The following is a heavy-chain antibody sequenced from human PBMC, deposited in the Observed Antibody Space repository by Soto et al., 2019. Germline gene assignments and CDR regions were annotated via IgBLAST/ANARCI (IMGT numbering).Heavy chain of an antibody. CDR1: GGTFSSYA. Sequence: RASVKVSCKASGGTFSSYAISWVRQAPGQGLEWMGGIIPIFGTANYAQKFQGRVTITADESSTTIYMELSSLRSEDTAVYYCARELYSCGAECPYYMDYWGQGTPVTVSS. CDR3: ARELYSCGAECPYYMDY. J-gene: IGHJ4*02. V-gene: IGHV1-69*13. CDR2: IIPIFGTA. D-gene: IGHD2-21*01.